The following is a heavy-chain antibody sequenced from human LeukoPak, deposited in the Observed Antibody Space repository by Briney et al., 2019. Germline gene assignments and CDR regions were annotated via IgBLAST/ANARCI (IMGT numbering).Heavy chain of an antibody. D-gene: IGHD5-12*01. Sequence: SETLSLTCAVYGGSFSGYYWSWIRQPPGKGLEWIGEINHSGSTNYNPSLTSRVTISVDTSKNQFSLKQSSVTAADTAVYYCARDHEDIVATIWGEGLNIWGQGTVVTVSS. V-gene: IGHV4-34*01. CDR1: GGSFSGYY. J-gene: IGHJ3*02. CDR3: ARDHEDIVATIWGEGLNI. CDR2: INHSGST.